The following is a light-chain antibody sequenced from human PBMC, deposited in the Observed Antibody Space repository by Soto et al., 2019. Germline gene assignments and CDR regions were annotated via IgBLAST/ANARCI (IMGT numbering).Light chain of an antibody. CDR3: QQYDNPALT. CDR2: DAS. J-gene: IGKJ4*01. CDR1: QDISNY. Sequence: DIQMTQSPSSLSASVGDRVTITCQASQDISNYLNWYQQKPGKAPKLLIYDASNLETRIPSRFSGSGSGTDFTFTISSLQPEDIATYYCQQYDNPALTFGGGTKVEIK. V-gene: IGKV1-33*01.